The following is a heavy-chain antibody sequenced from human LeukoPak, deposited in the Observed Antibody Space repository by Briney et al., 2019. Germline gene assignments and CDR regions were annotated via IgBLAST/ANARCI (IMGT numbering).Heavy chain of an antibody. CDR2: IWYDGSNK. CDR1: GFTFSSYG. CDR3: ARGGYYYLLDY. Sequence: GRSLRLSCAASGFTFSSYGMHWVRQAPGKGLEWVAVIWYDGSNKYYADSVKGRFTISRDNSKNTLYLQMNSLRAEDTAVYYCARGGYYYLLDYWGQGTLVTVSS. V-gene: IGHV3-33*01. D-gene: IGHD3-22*01. J-gene: IGHJ4*02.